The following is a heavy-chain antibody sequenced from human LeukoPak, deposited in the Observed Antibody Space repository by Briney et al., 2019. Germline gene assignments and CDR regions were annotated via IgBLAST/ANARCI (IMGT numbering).Heavy chain of an antibody. D-gene: IGHD2-15*01. J-gene: IGHJ4*02. Sequence: ASVKLSCKASGYTFTSYGISWVRQAPGQGLEWMGWISAYNGNTNYAQKLQGRVTMTTDTSTSTAYMELRSLRSDDTAVYYCARVPSGGSGALGFGDYWGQGTLVTVSS. CDR2: ISAYNGNT. V-gene: IGHV1-18*01. CDR1: GYTFTSYG. CDR3: ARVPSGGSGALGFGDY.